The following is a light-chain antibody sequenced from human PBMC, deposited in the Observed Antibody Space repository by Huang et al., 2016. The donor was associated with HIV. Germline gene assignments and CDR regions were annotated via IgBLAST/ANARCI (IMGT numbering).Light chain of an antibody. CDR2: GGL. J-gene: IGKJ4*01. Sequence: DIRMTLSPSFLFASVGDRVTITCRASRSIHTYLNWYQQKGGKAPRVLIYGGLRLASGVPSRFRGRASVTDFTLTITGLQPEDFATYFCQQTYSTPLTFGGGTTVDIK. CDR1: RSIHTY. V-gene: IGKV1-39*01. CDR3: QQTYSTPLT.